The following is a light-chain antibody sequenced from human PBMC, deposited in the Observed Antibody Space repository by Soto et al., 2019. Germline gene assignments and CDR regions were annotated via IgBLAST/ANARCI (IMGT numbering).Light chain of an antibody. J-gene: IGKJ1*01. CDR1: QSISRY. Sequence: DIQMTQSPSSLSASVGDRVTITCRASQSISRYLNWYQQKPGRAPKLLIYAAASLQSEVPSRFSGSGSGTDFNLTISSLQPEDFATYYCQQNYNVPWTFGQGTKVEIK. CDR3: QQNYNVPWT. V-gene: IGKV1-39*01. CDR2: AAA.